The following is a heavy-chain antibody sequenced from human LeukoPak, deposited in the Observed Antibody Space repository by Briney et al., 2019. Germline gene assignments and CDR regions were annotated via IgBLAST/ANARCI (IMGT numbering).Heavy chain of an antibody. CDR1: GYTITGYY. J-gene: IGHJ6*03. CDR2: INPNSGGT. D-gene: IGHD5-18*01. Sequence: ASVKVSCKASGYTITGYYMHWVRQAPGQGLESMGWINPNSGGTNYAQKSQGRVTMTRDTSISTAYMELSRLRSDDTAVYYCARDDTAMVTGYYYMDVWGKGTRVTVSS. CDR3: ARDDTAMVTGYYYMDV. V-gene: IGHV1-2*02.